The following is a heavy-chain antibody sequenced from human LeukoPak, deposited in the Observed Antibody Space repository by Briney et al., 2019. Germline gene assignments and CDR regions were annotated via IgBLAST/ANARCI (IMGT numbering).Heavy chain of an antibody. CDR3: AREGYGFDV. V-gene: IGHV3-7*01. J-gene: IGHJ3*01. CDR1: GFTFSSHY. Sequence: GGSLRLSCVGSGFTFSSHYISWVRQAPGKGLEWVANEKGDGSDRYYVDSVKGRFTISRDNPKNSLYLQMNSLRAEDTGVYYCAREGYGFDVWGRGTMVTVSS. CDR2: EKGDGSDR.